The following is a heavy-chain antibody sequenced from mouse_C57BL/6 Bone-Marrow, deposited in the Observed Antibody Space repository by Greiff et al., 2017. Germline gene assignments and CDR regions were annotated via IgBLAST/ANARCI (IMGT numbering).Heavy chain of an antibody. D-gene: IGHD1-1*01. CDR3: AGSTITTVVAPYWYFDV. CDR1: GFNIKNTY. CDR2: IDPANGNT. J-gene: IGHJ1*03. V-gene: IGHV14-3*01. Sequence: VQLKQSVAELVRPGASVKLSCTASGFNIKNTYMHWVKQRPEQGLEWIGRIDPANGNTKYAPKFQDQATISADTSSNTAYLQLSRLTSEDTAIYYCAGSTITTVVAPYWYFDVWGTGTTVTVSS.